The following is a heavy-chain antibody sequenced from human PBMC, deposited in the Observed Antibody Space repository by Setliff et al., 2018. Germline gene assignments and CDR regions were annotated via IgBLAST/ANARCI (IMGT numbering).Heavy chain of an antibody. V-gene: IGHV5-51*01. Sequence: GESLKISCKGSGYNFTTYWIGWVRQMPGKGLEWMGVIYPGDSDTKYSPSFEGQVTISVDKSISTAYLRWSSLKASDTAMYYCARDPFGNPVFDPWGQGTLVTVSS. J-gene: IGHJ5*02. CDR1: GYNFTTYW. CDR2: IYPGDSDT. D-gene: IGHD3-10*01. CDR3: ARDPFGNPVFDP.